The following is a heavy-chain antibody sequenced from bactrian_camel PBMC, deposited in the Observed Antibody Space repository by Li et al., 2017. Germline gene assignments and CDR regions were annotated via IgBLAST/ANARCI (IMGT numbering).Heavy chain of an antibody. V-gene: IGHV3S40*01. Sequence: VQLVESGGGAVEAGGSLKLSCVTSGFTFSNYELSWVRQAPGKGLECVSIISGSGIAYYGDSVKGRFTISRDNAKDTIYLRMNSLKLEDTGVYYCGRDPAAYGVTWSLATWGQGTQVTVS. CDR2: IISGSGIA. CDR1: GFTFSNYE. CDR3: GRDPAAYGVTWSLAT. D-gene: IGHD1*01. J-gene: IGHJ6*01.